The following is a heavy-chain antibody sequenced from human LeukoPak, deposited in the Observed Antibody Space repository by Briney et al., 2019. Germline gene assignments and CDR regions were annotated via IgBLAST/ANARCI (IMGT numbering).Heavy chain of an antibody. Sequence: PSETLSLTCTVSGYSISSGYYWGWIRQPPGKGLEWIGSIYHSGSTYYNPSLKSRVTISVDTSKNQFSLKLSSVTAADTAVYYCARLAWEYSVVDVWGQGTTVTVSS. CDR2: IYHSGST. D-gene: IGHD1-26*01. CDR3: ARLAWEYSVVDV. J-gene: IGHJ6*02. CDR1: GYSISSGYY. V-gene: IGHV4-38-2*02.